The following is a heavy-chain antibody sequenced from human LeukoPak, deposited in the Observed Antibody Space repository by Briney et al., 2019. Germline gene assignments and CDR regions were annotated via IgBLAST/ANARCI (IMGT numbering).Heavy chain of an antibody. Sequence: SGTLSLTCTVSGGSISSYYWSWIRQPPGKGLEWIGYIYYSGSTNYNPSLKSRVTISVDTSKNQFSLKLSSVTAADTAVYYCARDPVLRYFDIWGQGTMVTVSS. CDR3: ARDPVLRYFDI. CDR1: GGSISSYY. J-gene: IGHJ3*02. D-gene: IGHD3-9*01. V-gene: IGHV4-59*01. CDR2: IYYSGST.